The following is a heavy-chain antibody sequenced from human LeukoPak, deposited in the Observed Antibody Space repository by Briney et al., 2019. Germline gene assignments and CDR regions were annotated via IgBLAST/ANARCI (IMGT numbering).Heavy chain of an antibody. D-gene: IGHD3-10*01. Sequence: GGSLRLSCAASGFTFISYAMSWVRQAPGKGLEWVSDVSGAGGRTYYADSVKGRFTISRDNSRNTLSLQKNSLRAEDTAVYYCAKVRTGTYSRDTFDICGQGTMVTVSS. CDR1: GFTFISYA. J-gene: IGHJ3*02. CDR2: VSGAGGRT. V-gene: IGHV3-23*01. CDR3: AKVRTGTYSRDTFDI.